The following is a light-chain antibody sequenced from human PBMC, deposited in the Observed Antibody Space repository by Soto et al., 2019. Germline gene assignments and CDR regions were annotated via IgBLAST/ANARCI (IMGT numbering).Light chain of an antibody. V-gene: IGLV1-44*01. CDR1: TSNIGSTP. CDR2: SNN. J-gene: IGLJ3*02. Sequence: QSVLTQPPSASGTPGQRVTISCSVSTSNIGSTPVNWYQQLPGTAPKLLIYSNNQWPSGVPGRVSGSKSGTSASLDIIGLQAEDESDYYCAAWDERLNGVVFGVGTKLTVL. CDR3: AAWDERLNGVV.